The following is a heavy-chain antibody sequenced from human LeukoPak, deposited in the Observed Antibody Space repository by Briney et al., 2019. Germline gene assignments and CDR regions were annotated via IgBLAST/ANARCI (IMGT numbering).Heavy chain of an antibody. CDR3: AKIVGATDYYYYMDV. V-gene: IGHV3-48*03. J-gene: IGHJ6*03. CDR1: GFTFSSYE. Sequence: GGSLRLSCAASGFTFSSYEMNWVRQAPGKGLEWVSYISSSGSTIYYADSVKGRFTISRDNAKNSLYLQMNSLRAEDTAVYYCAKIVGATDYYYYMDVWGKGTTVTVSS. CDR2: ISSSGSTI. D-gene: IGHD1-26*01.